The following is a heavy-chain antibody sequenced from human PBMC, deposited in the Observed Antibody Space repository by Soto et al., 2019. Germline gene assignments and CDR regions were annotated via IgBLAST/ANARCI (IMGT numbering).Heavy chain of an antibody. Sequence: ASVKVSCKASGFSFSDYFMHWVRQAPGQGLEWMGIINPSGDSRNYAQKFQGRVTITRDTSTSTVYMDLSSLRYEDTAVYYCAKGGYTAMVTGSLIDYWGQGTLVTVSS. CDR3: AKGGYTAMVTGSLIDY. CDR2: INPSGDSR. J-gene: IGHJ4*02. V-gene: IGHV1-46*01. CDR1: GFSFSDYF. D-gene: IGHD5-18*01.